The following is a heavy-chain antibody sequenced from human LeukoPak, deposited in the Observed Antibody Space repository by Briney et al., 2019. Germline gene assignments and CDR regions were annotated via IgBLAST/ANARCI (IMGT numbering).Heavy chain of an antibody. CDR1: GGSISSYY. CDR2: IYYSGST. CDR3: ARHGYYYYYMDV. J-gene: IGHJ6*03. Sequence: SETLSLTCTVSGGSISSYYWSWIRQPPGKGLEWIGYIYYSGSTNYNPSLESRVTISVDTSKNQFSLKLSSVTAADTAVYYCARHGYYYYYMDVWGKGTPVTVSS. V-gene: IGHV4-59*08.